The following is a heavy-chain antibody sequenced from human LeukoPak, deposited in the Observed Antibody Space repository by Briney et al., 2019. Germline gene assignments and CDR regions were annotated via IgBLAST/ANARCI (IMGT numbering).Heavy chain of an antibody. D-gene: IGHD1-26*01. CDR2: INTDGSTT. Sequence: GGSLRLSCAASGFTFSSYWMHWVRQAPGKGLVWVSRINTDGSTTNYADSVKGRFTMSRDNAKNTLYLQMNSLRAEDTALYYCARDPVGAAGDCDYWGQGTLVTVAS. V-gene: IGHV3-74*01. CDR3: ARDPVGAAGDCDY. CDR1: GFTFSSYW. J-gene: IGHJ4*02.